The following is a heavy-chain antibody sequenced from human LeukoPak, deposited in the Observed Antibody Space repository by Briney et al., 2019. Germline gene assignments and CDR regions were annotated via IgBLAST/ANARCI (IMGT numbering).Heavy chain of an antibody. J-gene: IGHJ6*03. CDR1: GGSISSYY. CDR3: ARARRDGYNSRYYYYYYMDV. D-gene: IGHD5-24*01. V-gene: IGHV4-4*07. CDR2: IYTSGST. Sequence: SSETLSLTCTVSGGSISSYYWSWIRQPAGKGLEWIGRIYTSGSTNYNPSLKSRVTMSVDTSKNQFSLKLSSVTAADTAVYYCARARRDGYNSRYYYYYYMDVWGKGTTVTISS.